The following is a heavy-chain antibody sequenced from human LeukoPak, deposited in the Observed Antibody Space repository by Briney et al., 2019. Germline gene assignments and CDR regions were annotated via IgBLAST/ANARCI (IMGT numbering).Heavy chain of an antibody. V-gene: IGHV5-51*01. CDR2: IYPGDSDT. CDR3: ARAVEMATISAFDI. Sequence: GESLKISCKGSGYSFTSYWIRWVRQMPGKGLEWMGIIYPGDSDTRYSPSFQGQVTISADKSISTAYLPWSSLKASDTAMYYCARAVEMATISAFDIWGQGTMVTVSS. CDR1: GYSFTSYW. J-gene: IGHJ3*02. D-gene: IGHD5-24*01.